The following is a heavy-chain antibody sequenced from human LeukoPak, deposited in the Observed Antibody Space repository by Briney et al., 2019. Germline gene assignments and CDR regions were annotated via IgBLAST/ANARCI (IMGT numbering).Heavy chain of an antibody. CDR1: GGSFSGYY. Sequence: SETLSLTCAVYGGSFSGYYWSWIRQPPGKGLEWIGEINHSGSTNYNPSLKSRVTISVDTSKNQFSLKLSSVTAADTAVYYCASSWSYDKDDAFDIWGQGTMVTVSS. J-gene: IGHJ3*02. D-gene: IGHD3-22*01. CDR3: ASSWSYDKDDAFDI. V-gene: IGHV4-34*01. CDR2: INHSGST.